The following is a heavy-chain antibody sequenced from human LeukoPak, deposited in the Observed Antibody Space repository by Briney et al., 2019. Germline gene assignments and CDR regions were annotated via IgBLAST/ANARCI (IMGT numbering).Heavy chain of an antibody. CDR3: ARGSDSSGWSPFDY. J-gene: IGHJ4*02. D-gene: IGHD6-19*01. CDR1: GVSISSYY. V-gene: IGHV4-59*01. Sequence: PSETLSLTCTVPGVSISSYYWSWIRQPPGKGLEWIGYMYFSGSTNYNPSLKSRVTISVDTSKNQFSLKLNSVTAADTAVYYCARGSDSSGWSPFDYWGQGTLVTVSS. CDR2: MYFSGST.